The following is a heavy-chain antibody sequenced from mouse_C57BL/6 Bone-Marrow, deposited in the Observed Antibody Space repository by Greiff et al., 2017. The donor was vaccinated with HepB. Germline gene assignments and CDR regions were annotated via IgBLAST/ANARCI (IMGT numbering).Heavy chain of an antibody. J-gene: IGHJ4*01. Sequence: QVHVKQSGAELVKPGASVKISCKASGYAFSSYWMNWVKQRPGKGLEWIGQIYPGDGDTNYNGKFKGKATLTADKSSSTAYMQLSSLTSEDSAVYFCARVKCYYAMDYWGQGTSVTVSS. CDR2: IYPGDGDT. CDR1: GYAFSSYW. V-gene: IGHV1-80*01. CDR3: ARVKCYYAMDY.